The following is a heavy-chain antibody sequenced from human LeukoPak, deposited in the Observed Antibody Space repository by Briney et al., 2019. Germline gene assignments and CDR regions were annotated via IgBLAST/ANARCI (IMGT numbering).Heavy chain of an antibody. CDR3: ASSITIFGVVIIRGY. J-gene: IGHJ4*02. CDR1: GGSFSGYY. V-gene: IGHV4-34*01. D-gene: IGHD3-3*01. Sequence: PSETLSLTCAVYGGSFSGYYWSWIRQPPGKGLDWIGEINHSGSTNYNPSLKSRVTISVDTSKNQFSLKLSSVTAADTAVYYCASSITIFGVVIIRGYWGQGTLVTVSS. CDR2: INHSGST.